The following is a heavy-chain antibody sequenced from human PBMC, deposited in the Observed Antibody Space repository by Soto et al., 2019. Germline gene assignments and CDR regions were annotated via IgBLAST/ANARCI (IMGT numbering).Heavy chain of an antibody. V-gene: IGHV3-23*01. CDR3: AKDREGSSWYYYYYMDV. CDR1: GFTFSSYA. CDR2: ISGSGGST. D-gene: IGHD6-13*01. J-gene: IGHJ6*03. Sequence: GSLRLSCAASGFTFSSYAMSWVRQAPGKGLEWVSAISGSGGSTYYADSVKGRFTISRDNSKNTLYLQMNSLRAEDTAVYYCAKDREGSSWYYYYYMDVWGKGTTVTVSS.